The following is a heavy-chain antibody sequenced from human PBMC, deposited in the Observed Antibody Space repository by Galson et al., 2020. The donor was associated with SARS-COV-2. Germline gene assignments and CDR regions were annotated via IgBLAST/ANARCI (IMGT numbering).Heavy chain of an antibody. CDR1: GYTFTGYY. V-gene: IGHV1-2*02. Sequence: ASVKVSCKASGYTFTGYYMHWVRQAPGQGLEWMGWINPNSGGTTYAQKFQGRVTLTRDTSISTAYMELSRLSSDDTAVYYCASLGSSGWYSHYYGMDVWGQGTTVTVSS. J-gene: IGHJ6*02. CDR3: ASLGSSGWYSHYYGMDV. CDR2: INPNSGGT. D-gene: IGHD6-19*01.